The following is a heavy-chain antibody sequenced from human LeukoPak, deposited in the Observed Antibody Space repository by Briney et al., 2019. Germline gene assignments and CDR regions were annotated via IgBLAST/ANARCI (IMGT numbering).Heavy chain of an antibody. CDR1: GGSFSRSSNY. D-gene: IGHD3-22*01. CDR3: ARLTRITMILRAFDI. CDR2: IYYSGST. J-gene: IGHJ3*02. V-gene: IGHV4-39*01. Sequence: SETLSLTCTVSGGSFSRSSNYWGWIRQPPGKGLEWIGSIYYSGSTYYNPSLKSRVTISVDTSKNQFSMKLSSVTAADTAVYYCARLTRITMILRAFDIWGQGTMVTVSS.